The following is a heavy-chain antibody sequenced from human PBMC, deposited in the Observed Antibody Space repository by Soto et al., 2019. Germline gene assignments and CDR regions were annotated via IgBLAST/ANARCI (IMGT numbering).Heavy chain of an antibody. CDR1: GFTFSSYS. V-gene: IGHV3-21*01. Sequence: GRSLRLSCAASGFTFSSYSMNWVRQAPGKGLEWVSSISSSSSYIYYADSVKGRFTISRDNAKNSLYLQMNSLRAEDTAVYYCAREGQWLVKGFYYYYYGMDVWGQGTTVTVSS. CDR2: ISSSSSYI. J-gene: IGHJ6*02. D-gene: IGHD6-19*01. CDR3: AREGQWLVKGFYYYYYGMDV.